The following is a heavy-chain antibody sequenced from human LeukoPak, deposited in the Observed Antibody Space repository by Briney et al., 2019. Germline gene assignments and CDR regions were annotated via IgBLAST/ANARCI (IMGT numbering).Heavy chain of an antibody. Sequence: ASVKLSCKASGYTFTNYGITWVRQAPGQGLEWMGWISAYNGNTNYAQKLQGRVTMTIDKTTSTAYMELRSLRSEDTAVYYCASLGNPHGYSSGWYVPAAYYFDYWGQGTLVTVSS. V-gene: IGHV1-18*01. J-gene: IGHJ4*02. CDR3: ASLGNPHGYSSGWYVPAAYYFDY. CDR2: ISAYNGNT. CDR1: GYTFTNYG. D-gene: IGHD6-19*01.